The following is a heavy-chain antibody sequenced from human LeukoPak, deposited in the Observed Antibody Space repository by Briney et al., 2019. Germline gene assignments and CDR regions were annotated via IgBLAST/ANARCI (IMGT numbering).Heavy chain of an antibody. J-gene: IGHJ3*02. CDR1: GGSISSYY. CDR2: IYYSGST. D-gene: IGHD3-10*01. V-gene: IGHV4-59*01. CDR3: ARVRGAAFDI. Sequence: SETLSLTCTVSGGSISSYYWSWIRPPPGKGLEWIGYIYYSGSTNYNPSLKSRVTISVDTSKNQFSLKLSSVTAADTAVYYCARVRGAAFDIWGQGTMVTVSS.